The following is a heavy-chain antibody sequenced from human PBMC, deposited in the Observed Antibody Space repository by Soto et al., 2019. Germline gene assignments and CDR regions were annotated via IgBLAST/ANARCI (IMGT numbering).Heavy chain of an antibody. D-gene: IGHD1-1*01. Sequence: PGGSLRLSCAASGFTFSSYGMHWVRQAPGKGLEWVAVIWYDGSNKYYADSVKGRFTISRDNSKNTLYLQMNSQRAEDPAEHYCARDSIEARRPLGTTPPKFPAHFDYWGEGTLVTVSS. V-gene: IGHV3-33*01. CDR1: GFTFSSYG. J-gene: IGHJ4*02. CDR2: IWYDGSNK. CDR3: ARDSIEARRPLGTTPPKFPAHFDY.